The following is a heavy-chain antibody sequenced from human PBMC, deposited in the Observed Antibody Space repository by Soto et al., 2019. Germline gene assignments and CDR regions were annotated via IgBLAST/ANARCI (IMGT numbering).Heavy chain of an antibody. Sequence: ASVKVSCKASGGTFSSYAISWVRQAPGQGLEWMGGIIPIFGTANYAQKFQGRVTITADESTSTAYMELSSLRSEDTAVYYCAREVLGHYDSSCYSSPLGYWGQGTLVTVSS. CDR1: GGTFSSYA. D-gene: IGHD3-22*01. CDR3: AREVLGHYDSSCYSSPLGY. CDR2: IIPIFGTA. V-gene: IGHV1-69*13. J-gene: IGHJ4*02.